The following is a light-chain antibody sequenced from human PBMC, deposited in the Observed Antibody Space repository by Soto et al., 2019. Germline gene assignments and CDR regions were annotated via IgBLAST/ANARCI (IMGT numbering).Light chain of an antibody. J-gene: IGKJ3*01. CDR1: QSVSRNY. CDR2: GAS. V-gene: IGKV3-20*01. Sequence: EIVLTQSPGTLSWSPGERATLSCRASQSVSRNYLAWYQQKPGQAPRLLIYGASSRANGIPDRFSGSGSGTEFTLTIDRLEPEDFAVYYCQQYATSARLTFGRGTIVDI. CDR3: QQYATSARLT.